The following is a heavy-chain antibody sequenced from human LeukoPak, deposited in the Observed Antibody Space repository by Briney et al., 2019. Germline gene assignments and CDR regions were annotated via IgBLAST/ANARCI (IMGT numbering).Heavy chain of an antibody. CDR1: GGTFSNYA. V-gene: IGHV1-69*05. J-gene: IGHJ3*02. Sequence: ASVKVACKASGGTFSNYALSWVRQAPGRGLEWMGGTTPIFGSAEYAQNFQGRVTVTTDESTSTAYMEMSSLRSDDTAVYYCAGALFHYDSSGYDMGAYDIWGQGTMVTVSS. CDR2: TTPIFGSA. D-gene: IGHD3-22*01. CDR3: AGALFHYDSSGYDMGAYDI.